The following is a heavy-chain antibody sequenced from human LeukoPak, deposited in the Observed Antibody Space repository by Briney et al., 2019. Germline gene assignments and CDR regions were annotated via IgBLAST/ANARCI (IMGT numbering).Heavy chain of an antibody. CDR1: SYTFTNYA. D-gene: IGHD5-12*01. J-gene: IGHJ4*02. Sequence: GASVKVSCKASSYTFTNYAISWVRQAPGQGLEWMGWISAYNGNTNYAQKLQGRVTMTTDTSTSTAYMELRSLISDDTAVYYCARFERGYDYAHGNNDYWGQGTLVTVSS. V-gene: IGHV1-18*01. CDR3: ARFERGYDYAHGNNDY. CDR2: ISAYNGNT.